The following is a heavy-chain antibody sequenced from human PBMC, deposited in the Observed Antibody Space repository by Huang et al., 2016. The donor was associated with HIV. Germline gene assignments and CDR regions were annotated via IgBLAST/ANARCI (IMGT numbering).Heavy chain of an antibody. J-gene: IGHJ5*02. CDR2: IYNTGST. Sequence: QEQLQESGPGLVKPSETLSLTCTVSGGSISRQYWSWIRQSPGTGLEWIGTIYNTGSTNYNPSLQRRVTISVDRSKNQFSLNLKSVTAADTALYYCAKEKSYGNWANNWFDPWGQGILVTVSS. CDR1: GGSISRQY. CDR3: AKEKSYGNWANNWFDP. D-gene: IGHD7-27*01. V-gene: IGHV4-59*11.